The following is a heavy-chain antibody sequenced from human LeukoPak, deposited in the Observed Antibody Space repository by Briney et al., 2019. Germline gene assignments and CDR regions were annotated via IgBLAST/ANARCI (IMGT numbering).Heavy chain of an antibody. D-gene: IGHD3-10*01. CDR2: INHRGST. CDR1: GGSFSGYY. CDR3: ARATMLRDFDY. J-gene: IGHJ4*02. V-gene: IGHV4-34*01. Sequence: SETLSLTCAVYGGSFSGYYWSWIRQPPGKGLEWIGEINHRGSTNYNPSLKSRVTISVDTSKNQFSLKLSSVTAADTAVYYCARATMLRDFDYWGQGTLVTVSS.